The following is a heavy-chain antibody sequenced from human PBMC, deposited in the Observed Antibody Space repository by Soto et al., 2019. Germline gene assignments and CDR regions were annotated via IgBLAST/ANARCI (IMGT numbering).Heavy chain of an antibody. CDR3: VREAYIRYGHAIDH. D-gene: IGHD4-17*01. V-gene: IGHV4-59*01. Sequence: SETLSLTCAVSGVTISTYYWSWIRQPPGKGLEWIGYNYHSGTTNYNPSLKSRVTISVDTSKTQFSLRLTSVIAADPAIYYCVREAYIRYGHAIDHWGQGILVT. CDR2: NYHSGTT. CDR1: GVTISTYY. J-gene: IGHJ4*02.